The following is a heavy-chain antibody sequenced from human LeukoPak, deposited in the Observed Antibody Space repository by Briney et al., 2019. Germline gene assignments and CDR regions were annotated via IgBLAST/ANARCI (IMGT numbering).Heavy chain of an antibody. CDR3: ARKTPGRSIAAAGIDY. CDR1: RFTFSSYS. V-gene: IGHV3-21*01. Sequence: GGSLRLSCAASRFTFSSYSMNWVRQAPGKGLEWVSSISSSGDYIYYADSVKGRFTISRDNAKKSLYLQMNSLRAEDTAVYYCARKTPGRSIAAAGIDYWGQGTLVTVSS. D-gene: IGHD6-13*01. J-gene: IGHJ4*02. CDR2: ISSSGDYI.